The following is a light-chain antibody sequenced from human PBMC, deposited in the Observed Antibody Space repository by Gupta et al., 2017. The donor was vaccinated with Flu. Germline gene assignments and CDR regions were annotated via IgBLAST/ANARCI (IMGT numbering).Light chain of an antibody. CDR2: GAS. J-gene: IGKJ2*01. V-gene: IGKV3-15*01. CDR3: QQYNYYYT. CDR1: QSVSSN. Sequence: EIVMTQSPATLSVSPGERATLSCRASQSVSSNLAWYQQKSGQAPRLLIYGASTRATGIPARFSGSGSTTEFTLTISSLQSEDFAVYYCQQYNYYYTFGQGTXLEIK.